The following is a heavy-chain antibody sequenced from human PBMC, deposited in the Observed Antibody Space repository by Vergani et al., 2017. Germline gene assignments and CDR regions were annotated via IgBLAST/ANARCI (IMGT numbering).Heavy chain of an antibody. CDR2: ISAYNGNT. D-gene: IGHD6-19*01. V-gene: IGHV1-18*01. CDR1: GGTFSSYG. Sequence: QVQLVQSGAEVKKPGSSVKVSCKASGGTFSSYGISWVRQAPGQGLEWMGWISAYNGNTKYAQKFQGRVTMTTDTSTSTVYMELRSLRFDDTAVYYCARDGWLDNAPVDSWGQGTLVTVS. J-gene: IGHJ5*01. CDR3: ARDGWLDNAPVDS.